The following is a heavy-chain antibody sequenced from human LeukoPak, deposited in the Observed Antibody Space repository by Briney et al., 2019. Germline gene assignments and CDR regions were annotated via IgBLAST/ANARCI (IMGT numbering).Heavy chain of an antibody. CDR3: VRDVDVYDILNGFEY. Sequence: GRSLRLSCAASGFIFRSYSMYWVRQTPGKGLEWLAATSYDGSSKYYADSVKGRFTISRDNSKNTVYLQMNSLKAEDTAVYYCVRDVDVYDILNGFEYWGQGSLVTVSS. J-gene: IGHJ4*02. D-gene: IGHD3-9*01. CDR1: GFIFRSYS. CDR2: TSYDGSSK. V-gene: IGHV3-30-3*01.